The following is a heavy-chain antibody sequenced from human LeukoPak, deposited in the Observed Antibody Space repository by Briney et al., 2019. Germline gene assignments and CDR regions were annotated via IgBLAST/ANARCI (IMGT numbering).Heavy chain of an antibody. V-gene: IGHV1-46*01. J-gene: IGHJ6*02. CDR1: GYTFTSYY. D-gene: IGHD3-10*01. CDR2: INPSGGST. Sequence: ASVKVSCKASGYTFTSYYMHWVRQAPGQGLEWKGIINPSGGSTSYAQKFQGRVTMTRDTSTSTVYMELSSLRSEDTAVYYCARVSYYYGSGSYFYYYYGMDVWGQGTTVTVSS. CDR3: ARVSYYYGSGSYFYYYYGMDV.